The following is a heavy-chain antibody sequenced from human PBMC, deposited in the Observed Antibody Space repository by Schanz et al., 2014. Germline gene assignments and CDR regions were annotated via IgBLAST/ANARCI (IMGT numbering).Heavy chain of an antibody. CDR2: TSNDGSFT. CDR3: VRDTDYHFDY. CDR1: GFTFSDSW. D-gene: IGHD4-17*01. Sequence: EVQLVESGGGFVQPGGSLRLSCAASGFTFSDSWMHWVRQAPGKGLVWVSRTSNDGSFTTFADSVKGRFTISRDNAKNTPYLQMNSLRAEDTAVYYCVRDTDYHFDYWGQGTTVTVSS. V-gene: IGHV3-74*01. J-gene: IGHJ4*02.